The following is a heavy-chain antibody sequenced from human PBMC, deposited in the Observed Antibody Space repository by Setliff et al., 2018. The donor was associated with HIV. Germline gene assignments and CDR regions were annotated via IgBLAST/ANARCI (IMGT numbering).Heavy chain of an antibody. CDR1: GDSVSSNNAA. D-gene: IGHD6-19*01. J-gene: IGHJ4*02. Sequence: SQTLSLTCAISGDSVSSNNAAWNCIRQSPLRGLEWLGRTYYRSKWYFYYAVSVKSRIIINPDTSKNQFSLHLNSVTPEDTAVYYCARGSYGSVLLWGQGTLVTVSS. CDR3: ARGSYGSVLL. CDR2: TYYRSKWYF. V-gene: IGHV6-1*01.